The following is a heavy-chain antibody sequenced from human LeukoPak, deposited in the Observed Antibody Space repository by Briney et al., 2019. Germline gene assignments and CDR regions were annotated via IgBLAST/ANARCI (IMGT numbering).Heavy chain of an antibody. J-gene: IGHJ4*02. D-gene: IGHD2-2*01. Sequence: PGGSLRLSCAASGFTFRSYTMHWVRQAPGKGLEYVSGISSDGGSTYFADSVKGRFTISRDNSKSTLYLQMGSLRVEDMAVYYCARAYCSSTNCYYSYWGQGTLVTVSS. CDR3: ARAYCSSTNCYYSY. V-gene: IGHV3-64*02. CDR2: ISSDGGST. CDR1: GFTFRSYT.